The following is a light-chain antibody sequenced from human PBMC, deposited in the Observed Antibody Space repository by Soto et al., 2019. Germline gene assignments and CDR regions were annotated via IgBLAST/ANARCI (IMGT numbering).Light chain of an antibody. CDR3: QSYDSSLNRV. V-gene: IGLV1-40*01. CDR1: SSNIGANYD. J-gene: IGLJ1*01. CDR2: GDN. Sequence: QSVLSQPPSVSGAPGQRITISCTGSSSNIGANYDVHWYRQVPGTAPKLLMSGDNNRPSGVADRFSGSKSGTSASLAITSLQAEDEADYYCQSYDSSLNRVFGTGTSSPS.